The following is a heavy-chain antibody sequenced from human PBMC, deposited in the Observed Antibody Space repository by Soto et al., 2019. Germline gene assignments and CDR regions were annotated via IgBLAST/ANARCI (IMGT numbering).Heavy chain of an antibody. V-gene: IGHV1-18*01. J-gene: IGHJ6*03. CDR2: ISAYNGNT. D-gene: IGHD3-9*01. CDR1: GYTFTSYG. Sequence: QVQLVQSGAEVKKPGASVKVSCKASGYTFTSYGISWVRQAPGQGLEWMGWISAYNGNTNYAQKRQGRVTMTTDTATSTAYMGLRSLRSDDTAVYYCARSESGTGYYNYYYYYYLDVWGKGTTVTVSS. CDR3: ARSESGTGYYNYYYYYYLDV.